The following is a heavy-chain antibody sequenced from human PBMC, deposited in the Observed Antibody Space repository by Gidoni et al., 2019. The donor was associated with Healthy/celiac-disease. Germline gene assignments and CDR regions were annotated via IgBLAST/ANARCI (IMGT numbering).Heavy chain of an antibody. Sequence: QVQLQESGPGLVKPSQTLSLTCTVSGGSISSGGYYWSWIRQHPGKGLEWIGYIYDSGSTYYNPSLKSRVTISVDTSKNQFSLKLSSVTAADTAVYYCARDLRRGRDSSGYYSDAFDIWGQGTMVTVSS. J-gene: IGHJ3*02. CDR3: ARDLRRGRDSSGYYSDAFDI. V-gene: IGHV4-31*03. CDR1: GGSISSGGYY. CDR2: IYDSGST. D-gene: IGHD3-22*01.